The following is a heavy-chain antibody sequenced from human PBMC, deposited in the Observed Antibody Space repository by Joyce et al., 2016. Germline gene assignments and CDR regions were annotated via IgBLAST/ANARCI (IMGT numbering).Heavy chain of an antibody. D-gene: IGHD6-6*01. CDR1: GFIFSTYV. V-gene: IGHV3-23*01. J-gene: IGHJ3*01. Sequence: EVQLLESGGDLVQPGGSLRLSCAASGFIFSTYVMTWVRQAPGKGLEWVSARSGSGTNTYYAASVNGRFTISRDNSKNTLYLEMNSLRAEDTAIYYCVKARRSAFDVWGQGTVVSVSS. CDR3: VKARRSAFDV. CDR2: RSGSGTNT.